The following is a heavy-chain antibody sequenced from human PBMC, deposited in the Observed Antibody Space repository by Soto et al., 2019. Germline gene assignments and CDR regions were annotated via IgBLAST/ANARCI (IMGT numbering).Heavy chain of an antibody. CDR1: GFIFSNAW. CDR2: ISGSGGST. D-gene: IGHD3-16*01. Sequence: PGGSLRLSCAASGFIFSNAWINWVRQVPGKGLEWVSAISGSGGSTYYADSVKGRFTISRDNSNNTLYLQMNSLRAEDTAVYYCAKRGNYYYYYMDVWGKGTTVTVSS. CDR3: AKRGNYYYYYMDV. J-gene: IGHJ6*03. V-gene: IGHV3-23*01.